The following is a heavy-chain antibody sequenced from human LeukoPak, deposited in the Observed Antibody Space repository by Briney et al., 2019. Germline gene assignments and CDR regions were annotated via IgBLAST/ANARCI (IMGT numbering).Heavy chain of an antibody. D-gene: IGHD3-22*01. J-gene: IGHJ4*02. V-gene: IGHV1-69*13. CDR3: ATTPTYYYDSSGYYAEY. Sequence: ASVKVSCKASGGTFSSYAISWVRQAPGQGLEWMGGIISIFGTANYAQKFQGRVTITADESTSTAYMELSSLRSEDTAVYYCATTPTYYYDSSGYYAEYWGQGTLVTVSS. CDR2: IISIFGTA. CDR1: GGTFSSYA.